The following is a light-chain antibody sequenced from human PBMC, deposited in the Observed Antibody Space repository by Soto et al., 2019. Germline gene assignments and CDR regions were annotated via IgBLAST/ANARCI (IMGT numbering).Light chain of an antibody. J-gene: IGKJ1*01. Sequence: EIVLTQSPGTLALSLGGGATLSCRASQTVNRNYLAWYHQKPGQPPRLLIYGVSNRATGVPDRFSGGGSGTEFTLTIVRLEPDDFGTYYCQQYIDSPRTFGQGTRVEVK. CDR1: QTVNRNY. V-gene: IGKV3-20*01. CDR3: QQYIDSPRT. CDR2: GVS.